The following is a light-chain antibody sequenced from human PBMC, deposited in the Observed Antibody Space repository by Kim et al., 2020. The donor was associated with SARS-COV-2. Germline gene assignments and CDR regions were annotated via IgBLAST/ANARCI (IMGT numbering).Light chain of an antibody. CDR3: QSYDDTELV. CDR1: SGSIASNY. J-gene: IGLJ3*02. V-gene: IGLV6-57*03. CDR2: EDY. Sequence: GHTVTISCTRSSGSIASNYVQWFQQRPASAPSTVIYEDYHRPSGVPDRFSGSIDRSSNSASLIVSGLKPEDKAGYSCQSYDDTELVLGGGTKLTVL.